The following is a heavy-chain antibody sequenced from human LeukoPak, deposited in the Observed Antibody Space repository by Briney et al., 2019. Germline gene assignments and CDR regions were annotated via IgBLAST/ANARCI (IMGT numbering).Heavy chain of an antibody. CDR2: ISSSSSYI. CDR3: ARDAPSKPRTVDGERYYYYGMDV. CDR1: GFTFSSYS. D-gene: IGHD1-1*01. Sequence: PGGSLRLSCEASGFTFSSYSMNWVRQAPGKGLEWVSSISSSSSYIYYADSVKGRFTISRDNAKNSLYLQMNSLRAEDTAVYYCARDAPSKPRTVDGERYYYYGMDVWGQGTTVTVSS. V-gene: IGHV3-21*01. J-gene: IGHJ6*02.